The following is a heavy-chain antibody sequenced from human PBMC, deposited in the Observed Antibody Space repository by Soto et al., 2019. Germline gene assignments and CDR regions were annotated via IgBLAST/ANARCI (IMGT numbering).Heavy chain of an antibody. D-gene: IGHD2-2*01. Sequence: PSETLSLTCTVTGDSINSRSYYWSWIRQPPGKGLEWIGEINHSGGTSYNPSLKSRVTISVDTSKNQFSLKLSSVTAADTAVYYCARRGIVVVPAAQRHNWFDPWGQGTLVTVSS. CDR3: ARRGIVVVPAAQRHNWFDP. CDR2: INHSGGT. V-gene: IGHV4-39*01. J-gene: IGHJ5*02. CDR1: GDSINSRSYY.